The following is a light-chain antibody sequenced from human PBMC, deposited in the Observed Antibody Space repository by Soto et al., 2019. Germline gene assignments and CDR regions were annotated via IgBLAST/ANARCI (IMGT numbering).Light chain of an antibody. CDR2: GAS. CDR1: QSVSSSY. J-gene: IGKJ4*01. V-gene: IGKV3-20*01. CDR3: QQYGSSLLT. Sequence: EIVLTQSPGTLSLSPGERATLSCRASQSVSSSYLAWYQQKPGQAPRLLIYGASYRATGIPDRFSVSGSGTDFTLTISRLEPEDFAVYYCQQYGSSLLTFGGGTKVEIK.